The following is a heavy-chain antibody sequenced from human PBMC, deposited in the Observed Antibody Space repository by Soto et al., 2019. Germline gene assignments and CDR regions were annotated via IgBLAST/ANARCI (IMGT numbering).Heavy chain of an antibody. CDR2: ISYDGRNK. CDR3: ARVPGLSPSWYYFDC. V-gene: IGHV3-30*04. CDR1: GFTFSDYS. Sequence: QVQLVEAGGGVVQPGSSLTLSCAASGFTFSDYSMHWVRQAPGKGLEWVALISYDGRNKNYADSVKGRFTISRDNSKNTLYLQMDSLRVEDTAVYYCARVPGLSPSWYYFDCWGPGTLVAVFS. D-gene: IGHD6-13*01. J-gene: IGHJ4*02.